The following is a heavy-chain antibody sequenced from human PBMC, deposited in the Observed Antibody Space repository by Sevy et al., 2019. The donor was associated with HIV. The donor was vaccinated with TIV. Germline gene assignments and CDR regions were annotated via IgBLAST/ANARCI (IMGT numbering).Heavy chain of an antibody. V-gene: IGHV3-30*02. D-gene: IGHD6-13*01. Sequence: GGSLRLSCTASGLSFSDYGMHWVRQAPGKGLEWVAFIWYDGSDRYYADSVKGRFTISRDNSKNIVYLQMSSLRLEDTALYYCAKNTAAVGVGGFDYWGQGTLVTVSS. CDR1: GLSFSDYG. CDR2: IWYDGSDR. J-gene: IGHJ4*02. CDR3: AKNTAAVGVGGFDY.